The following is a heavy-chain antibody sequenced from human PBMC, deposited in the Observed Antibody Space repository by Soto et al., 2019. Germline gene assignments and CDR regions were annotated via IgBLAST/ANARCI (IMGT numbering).Heavy chain of an antibody. D-gene: IGHD3-9*01. CDR1: GYTFTGYY. V-gene: IGHV1-2*04. CDR2: INPKSGGT. J-gene: IGHJ4*02. Sequence: QVQLVQSGAEVKKPGASVKVSCNASGYTFTGYYMHWVRQAPGQGLEWMGWINPKSGGTNYAQKFQGWVTMTRDTSISTVYMELSRLRSDDTAMYYCARGTSTYYDILTGHFDYWGQGTLVTVSS. CDR3: ARGTSTYYDILTGHFDY.